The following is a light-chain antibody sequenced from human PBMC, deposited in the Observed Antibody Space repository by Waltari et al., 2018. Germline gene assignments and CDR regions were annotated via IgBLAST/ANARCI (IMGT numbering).Light chain of an antibody. CDR1: GSNLGAGYD. Sequence: QSVLTQPPSVSGAPGQRVSISCTGSGSNLGAGYDVHWYQQHPGKAPKLLIYGTSTPPPGVPDRFFGSRSGTSASLAITALQAEDEAEYYCQSYDTSPSVVFGGGTKLTVL. J-gene: IGLJ2*01. CDR2: GTS. V-gene: IGLV1-40*01. CDR3: QSYDTSPSVV.